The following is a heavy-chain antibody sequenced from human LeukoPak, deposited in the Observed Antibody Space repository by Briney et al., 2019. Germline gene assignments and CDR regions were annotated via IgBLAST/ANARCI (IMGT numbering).Heavy chain of an antibody. CDR3: ARGRGSYFDY. Sequence: SEALSLTCTVSGGSISSNNYCWGWIRQPPRQGLEWIGTIYYTGNTYYNPSLQNRVTISIDTCKNQFSLELSSVTVADAAVYYCARGRGSYFDYWGQGTLVTVSS. V-gene: IGHV4-39*01. J-gene: IGHJ4*02. D-gene: IGHD3-10*01. CDR2: IYYTGNT. CDR1: GGSISSNNYC.